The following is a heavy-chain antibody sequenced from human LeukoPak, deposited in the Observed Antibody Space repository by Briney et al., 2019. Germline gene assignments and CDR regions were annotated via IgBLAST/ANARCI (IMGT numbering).Heavy chain of an antibody. V-gene: IGHV1-2*02. CDR1: GYSLSDNY. Sequence: ASVSVSCKASGYSLSDNYLHWVRQAPGHRLEWMAWINPRNGETKFAPRFQGRVTLTRDTSITTAYMELSRLRPDDTAVYYCARSQFRTTNSGAWGFQPWGQGTLVTVSS. CDR3: ARSQFRTTNSGAWGFQP. D-gene: IGHD3-16*01. J-gene: IGHJ1*01. CDR2: INPRNGET.